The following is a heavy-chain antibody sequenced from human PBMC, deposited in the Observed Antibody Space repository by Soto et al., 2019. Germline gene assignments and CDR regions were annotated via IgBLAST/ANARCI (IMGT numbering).Heavy chain of an antibody. V-gene: IGHV4-31*03. D-gene: IGHD3-22*01. CDR2: IYYSGST. Sequence: PSETLSLTCTFSGGSISSCGYYWSWIRQHPGKGLEWIGYIYYSGSTYYNPCLKSRVTISVDTSKNQFSLKLSSVTAADTAVYYCARVKRKTAVKVDPWGQGTLVTVS. CDR1: GGSISSCGYY. J-gene: IGHJ5*02. CDR3: ARVKRKTAVKVDP.